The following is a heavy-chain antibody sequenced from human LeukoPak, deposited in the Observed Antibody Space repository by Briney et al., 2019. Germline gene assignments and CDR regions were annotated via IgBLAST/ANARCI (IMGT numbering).Heavy chain of an antibody. CDR1: GLTVNNNY. Sequence: SGGSLRLSCAASGLTVNNNYMSWVRQAPGKGLEWVSLIYSGGNTYYADSVKGRFTISRDNSKNTLYLQMNSLRAEDTAVYFCARVYYGSLDYWGQGTLVTVSS. CDR2: IYSGGNT. D-gene: IGHD3-10*01. CDR3: ARVYYGSLDY. J-gene: IGHJ4*02. V-gene: IGHV3-66*01.